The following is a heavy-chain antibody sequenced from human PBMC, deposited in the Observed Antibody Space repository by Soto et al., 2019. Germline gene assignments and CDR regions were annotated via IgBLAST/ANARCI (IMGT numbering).Heavy chain of an antibody. CDR1: GYTFTSYY. J-gene: IGHJ6*02. D-gene: IGHD2-8*01. CDR3: ARDFQSGVPSSGMDV. V-gene: IGHV1-46*01. CDR2: INPSGGST. Sequence: QVQLVQSGAEVKKPGASVKVSCKASGYTFTSYYMHWVRQAPGQGLEWMGIINPSGGSTSYAQKFQGRFTMTRDTSTSTVYMELSSLRSEDTAVYYCARDFQSGVPSSGMDVWGQGTTVTVSS.